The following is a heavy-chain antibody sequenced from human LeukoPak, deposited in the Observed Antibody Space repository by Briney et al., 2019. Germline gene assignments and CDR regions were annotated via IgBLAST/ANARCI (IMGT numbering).Heavy chain of an antibody. CDR3: ARTDSPTGYSSSWHRTRARHYFDY. D-gene: IGHD6-13*01. CDR1: GDSFSSNSAA. CDR2: TYYRSKLYN. J-gene: IGHJ4*02. V-gene: IGHV6-1*01. Sequence: KPSQTLSLTCALSGDSFSSNSAAWNWIRQSPSRGLEWLVRTYYRSKLYNDYAVSVKSRITINPDTSKNQFSLQLNSVTPEDTAVYYCARTDSPTGYSSSWHRTRARHYFDYWGQGTLVTVSS.